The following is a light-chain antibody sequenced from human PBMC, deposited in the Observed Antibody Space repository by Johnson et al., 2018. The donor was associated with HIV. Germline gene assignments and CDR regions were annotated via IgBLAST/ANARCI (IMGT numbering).Light chain of an antibody. CDR2: ENN. Sequence: QSVLTQPPSVSAAPGQKVTISCSGSSSNIGNNYVSWYQQLPGTAPKLLIYENNKRPSGIPDRFSASKSGTSATLGITGLQTGDEADYYCATWDSILSGGVFGTGTKVTVL. CDR3: ATWDSILSGGV. J-gene: IGLJ1*01. CDR1: SSNIGNNY. V-gene: IGLV1-51*02.